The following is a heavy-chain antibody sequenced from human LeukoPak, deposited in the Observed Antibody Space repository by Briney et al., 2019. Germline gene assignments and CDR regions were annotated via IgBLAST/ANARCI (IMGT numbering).Heavy chain of an antibody. Sequence: GGSLRPSCAASRFTFSSYGMHWVRQAPGKGLEWVAIISYDGSNKYYADSVKGRFTTSRDNSKNTLYLQMNSLRAEDTAVYYCAKDPHPYSSSWPIIYYFDYWGQGTLVTVSS. V-gene: IGHV3-30*18. D-gene: IGHD6-13*01. CDR2: ISYDGSNK. J-gene: IGHJ4*02. CDR3: AKDPHPYSSSWPIIYYFDY. CDR1: RFTFSSYG.